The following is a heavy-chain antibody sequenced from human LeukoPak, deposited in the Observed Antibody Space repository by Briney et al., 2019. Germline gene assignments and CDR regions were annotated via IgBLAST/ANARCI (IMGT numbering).Heavy chain of an antibody. D-gene: IGHD5-18*01. CDR1: GFTFSSCA. V-gene: IGHV3-23*01. Sequence: GGSLRLSCAASGFTFSSCAMTWVRQTPGKGLEWVSVISGSGGNTYYADPVKGRFTISRDNSKNTLYLQMNSLRAEDTAVYYCAKVLDTATIWGSDYWGQGTLVTVSS. J-gene: IGHJ4*02. CDR2: ISGSGGNT. CDR3: AKVLDTATIWGSDY.